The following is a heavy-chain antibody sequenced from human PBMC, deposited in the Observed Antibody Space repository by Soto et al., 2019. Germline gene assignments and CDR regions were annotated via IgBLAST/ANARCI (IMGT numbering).Heavy chain of an antibody. CDR2: IYGGGYT. D-gene: IGHD3-10*01. Sequence: EGQLVESGGGLVQPGGCLRLSCAASGFTVSNTYMSWVPQAPGKGLEWVSIIYGGGYTYHADSVKGRFSSSRDNSKNTLYLQMNSLRAEDTAVYYCARGGSSGAYYAHWNFDLWGRGTLVTVSS. CDR1: GFTVSNTY. V-gene: IGHV3-66*01. CDR3: ARGGSSGAYYAHWNFDL. J-gene: IGHJ2*01.